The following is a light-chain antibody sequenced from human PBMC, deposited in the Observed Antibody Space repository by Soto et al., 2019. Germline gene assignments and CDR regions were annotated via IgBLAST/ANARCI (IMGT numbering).Light chain of an antibody. V-gene: IGLV2-14*03. CDR2: DVT. CDR3: TSYTSTNSYLA. Sequence: QSVLTQPASVSGSPGQSITISCTGTSTDVGGHYYVSWYQQHPGKAPKLILYDVTDRPSGVSHRFSGSKSGNTASLTISGLQAEDEADYYCTSYTSTNSYLAVGGGTKLTVL. J-gene: IGLJ2*01. CDR1: STDVGGHYY.